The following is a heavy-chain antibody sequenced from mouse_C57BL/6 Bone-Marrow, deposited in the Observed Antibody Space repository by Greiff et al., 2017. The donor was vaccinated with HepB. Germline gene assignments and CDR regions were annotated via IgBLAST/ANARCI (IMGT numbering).Heavy chain of an antibody. V-gene: IGHV5-4*01. CDR3: ARDGYYSNFAMDY. Sequence: EVHLVESGGGLVKPGGSLKLSCAASGFTFSSYAMSWVRQTPEKRLEWVATISDGGSYTYYPDNVKGRFTISRDNAKNNLYLQMSHLKSEDTAMYYCARDGYYSNFAMDYWGQGTSVTVSS. CDR2: ISDGGSYT. D-gene: IGHD2-5*01. J-gene: IGHJ4*01. CDR1: GFTFSSYA.